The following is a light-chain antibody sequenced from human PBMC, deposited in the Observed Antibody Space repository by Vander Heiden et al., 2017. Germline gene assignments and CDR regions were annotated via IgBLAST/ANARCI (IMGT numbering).Light chain of an antibody. CDR3: SSYTSSRTLV. V-gene: IGLV2-14*03. CDR1: SSDFGGYNY. CDR2: DVS. J-gene: IGLJ2*01. Sequence: QSAMTQPASVSGSPGQSITISCTGTSSDFGGYNYVSWYQQHPGKAPKLMIYDVSNRPSGVSNRFSGSKSGNSASLTISGLQAEDEADYYCSSYTSSRTLVFGGGTKLTVL.